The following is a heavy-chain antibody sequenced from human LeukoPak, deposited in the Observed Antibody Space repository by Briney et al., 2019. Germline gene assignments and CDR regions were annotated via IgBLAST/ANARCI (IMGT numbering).Heavy chain of an antibody. CDR1: GFTFSSYA. CDR3: AREFDY. J-gene: IGHJ4*02. V-gene: IGHV3-30-3*01. CDR2: ISYDGSNK. Sequence: PRGSLRLSCAASGFTFSSYAMHWVRQAPGKGLEWVAVISYDGSNKYYADSVKGRFTISRDNSKNTLYLQMNSLRAEDTAVYYCAREFDYWGQGTLVTVSS.